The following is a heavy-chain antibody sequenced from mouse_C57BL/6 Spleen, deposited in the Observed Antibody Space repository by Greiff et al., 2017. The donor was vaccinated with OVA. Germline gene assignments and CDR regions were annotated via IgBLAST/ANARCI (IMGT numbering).Heavy chain of an antibody. CDR1: GYAFSSSW. CDR3: ARSRIGGTGAMDY. J-gene: IGHJ4*01. V-gene: IGHV1-82*01. Sequence: QVQLQQSGPELVKPGASVKISCKASGYAFSSSWMNWVKQRPGKGLEWIGRIYPGDGDTNYNGKFKGKPTLTADQSSSTAYMQHSSLTSEDSAVYFCARSRIGGTGAMDYWGKGTSVTVSS. CDR2: IYPGDGDT. D-gene: IGHD3-1*01.